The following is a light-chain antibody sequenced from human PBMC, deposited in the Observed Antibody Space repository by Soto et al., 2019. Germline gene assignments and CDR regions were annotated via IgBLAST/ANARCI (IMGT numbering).Light chain of an antibody. CDR3: LQNGIYSYT. Sequence: EFVLTQSPGTLSLSPGESATLSCRASQSCSRNSVAWYQQKTGQSPRLLIYGASYRATGIPDRFSGSGSGTDLTLTIRRLEPEEFAMFYCLQNGIYSYTFGQGTTRENK. CDR1: QSCSRNS. J-gene: IGKJ2*01. CDR2: GAS. V-gene: IGKV3-20*01.